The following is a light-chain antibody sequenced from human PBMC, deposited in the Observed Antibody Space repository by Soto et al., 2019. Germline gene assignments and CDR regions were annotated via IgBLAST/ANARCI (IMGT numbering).Light chain of an antibody. Sequence: DIQMTQSPSSLSASVGDTVTITCQASQGISTYLNWYQQKPGKAPEVLIYAASYLQTGVPSRFSGRGSGTDYTVYIDTLPPEETPTSSAQQTYIRSRFRPGTKVDIK. CDR1: QGISTY. CDR3: QQTYIRSR. CDR2: AAS. J-gene: IGKJ3*01. V-gene: IGKV1-39*01.